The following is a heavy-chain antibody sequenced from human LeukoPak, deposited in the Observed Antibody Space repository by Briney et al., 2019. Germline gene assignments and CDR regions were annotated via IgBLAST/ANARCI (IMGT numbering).Heavy chain of an antibody. J-gene: IGHJ4*02. CDR3: AKDLSSSWYNFDY. Sequence: GGSLRLSCAASGFTFSSYAMSWVRQAPGKGLEWVSAISGSGGSTYYADSVKGRFAISRDNSKNTLYLQMNSLRAEDTAVYYCAKDLSSSWYNFDYWGQGTLVTVSS. CDR2: ISGSGGST. CDR1: GFTFSSYA. V-gene: IGHV3-23*01. D-gene: IGHD6-13*01.